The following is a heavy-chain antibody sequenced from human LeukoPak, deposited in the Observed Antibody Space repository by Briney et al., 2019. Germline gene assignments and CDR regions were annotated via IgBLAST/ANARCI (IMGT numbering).Heavy chain of an antibody. CDR3: TRDRSRAEDD. J-gene: IGHJ4*02. Sequence: GGALRLSCAASGFTFSGHWMSWVRQAPGKGLEWVANINQGGSDKYYVHSVKGRFTISRDNANNLLYLQKNSLRGEDTAVYYCTRDRSRAEDDWGQGTLVTVSS. V-gene: IGHV3-7*01. D-gene: IGHD1-14*01. CDR1: GFTFSGHW. CDR2: INQGGSDK.